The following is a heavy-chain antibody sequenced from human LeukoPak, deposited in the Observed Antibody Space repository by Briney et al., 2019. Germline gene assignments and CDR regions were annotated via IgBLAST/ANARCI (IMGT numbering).Heavy chain of an antibody. CDR3: ARECEYNWKYCWFDP. CDR1: GDSVSSNSAA. Sequence: SQTLSLTCAISGDSVSSNSAAWDWIRQSPSRGLEWLVWTYYRSKWYNDYAVSVKSLININPDTSKNQFSLQLNSETPEDTAVYYCARECEYNWKYCWFDPWGQGTLVTVSS. V-gene: IGHV6-1*01. D-gene: IGHD1-7*01. CDR2: TYYRSKWYN. J-gene: IGHJ5*02.